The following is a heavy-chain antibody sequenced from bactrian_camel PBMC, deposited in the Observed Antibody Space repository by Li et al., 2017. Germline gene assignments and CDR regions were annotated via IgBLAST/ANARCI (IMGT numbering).Heavy chain of an antibody. CDR3: AADPGSCGGSLREADFAY. D-gene: IGHD7*01. J-gene: IGHJ6*01. CDR1: GFSHSTGC. V-gene: IGHV3S53*01. Sequence: QLVESGGGSVQAGGSLRLSCVASGFSHSTGCMGWFRQIPGQEREGVAAIRSDGETRYEDSVKGRFVISKDNAKNTVYLEMNSLKPKDTAMYYCAADPGSCGGSLREADFAYWGQGTQVTVS. CDR2: IRSDGET.